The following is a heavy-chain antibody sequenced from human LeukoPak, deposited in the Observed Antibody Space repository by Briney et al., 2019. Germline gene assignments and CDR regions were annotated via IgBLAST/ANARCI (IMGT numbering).Heavy chain of an antibody. CDR1: GDSVSSDSAA. CDR3: ARDPVGGSTIFDS. Sequence: SQTLSLTCAISGDSVSSDSAAWNWIRQSPSRGLEWLARTYFGSKWYYDYALAVKGRITINPDTSKNRFSLQLNSVAPEDTAVYFCARDPVGGSTIFDSWGQGTLVTVSS. CDR2: TYFGSKWYY. D-gene: IGHD1-26*01. V-gene: IGHV6-1*01. J-gene: IGHJ4*02.